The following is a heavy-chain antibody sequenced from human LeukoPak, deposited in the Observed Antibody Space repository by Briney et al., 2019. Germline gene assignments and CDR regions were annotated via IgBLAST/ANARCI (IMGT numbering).Heavy chain of an antibody. V-gene: IGHV4-34*01. D-gene: IGHD6-19*01. CDR1: GGSFSGYY. CDR3: ARVSSGWYLGAFDI. J-gene: IGHJ3*02. Sequence: SETLSLTCAVYGGSFSGYYWSWIRQPPGKGLEWIGEINHSGSTNYNPSLKSRVTISVDTSKNQFSLKLSSVTAADTAVYYCARVSSGWYLGAFDIWGQGTWSPSLQ. CDR2: INHSGST.